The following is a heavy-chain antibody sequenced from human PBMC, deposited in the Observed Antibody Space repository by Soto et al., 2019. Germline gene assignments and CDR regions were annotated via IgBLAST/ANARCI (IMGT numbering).Heavy chain of an antibody. CDR3: ARDGGSSSHLDR. Sequence: SETLSLTCTVSGGSVINYYWSWIRQPPGQGLEWIAYIHSSGSTNYNPSLKSRVTMSVDTSKNQFSLKLSTVTAADTAVYYCARDGGSSSHLDRWGQGSRVTVSS. CDR2: IHSSGST. V-gene: IGHV4-59*02. J-gene: IGHJ5*02. CDR1: GGSVINYY. D-gene: IGHD6-6*01.